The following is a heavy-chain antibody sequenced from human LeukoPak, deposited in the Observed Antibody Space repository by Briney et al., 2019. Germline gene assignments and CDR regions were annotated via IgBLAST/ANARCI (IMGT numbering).Heavy chain of an antibody. CDR3: SPPRGDSSGYYYVY. V-gene: IGHV3-23*01. CDR2: ISGTGGST. Sequence: GGSLRLSCTASGLTYSSYVMSWVRQAPGKGLEWVSTISGTGGSTFYADSVKGRFTISRDNSKSTMYLQMNSLRAEDTATYYCSPPRGDSSGYYYVYWGQGTLVTVSS. D-gene: IGHD3-22*01. J-gene: IGHJ4*02. CDR1: GLTYSSYV.